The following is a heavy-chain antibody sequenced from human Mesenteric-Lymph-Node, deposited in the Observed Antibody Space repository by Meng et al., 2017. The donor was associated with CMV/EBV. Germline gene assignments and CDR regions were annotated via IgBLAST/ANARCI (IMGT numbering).Heavy chain of an antibody. CDR1: GGSISSSRYY. Sequence: SETLSLTCTVSGGSISSSRYYWAWIRQPPGKGLEWIGSIYYSGSTYYTPSLKSRVTISVDTSKNQFSLKLSSVTAADTAVYYCAREGGCSSTSCPPQEYYYGMDVWGQGTTVTVSS. CDR3: AREGGCSSTSCPPQEYYYGMDV. V-gene: IGHV4-39*07. D-gene: IGHD2-2*01. CDR2: IYYSGST. J-gene: IGHJ6*02.